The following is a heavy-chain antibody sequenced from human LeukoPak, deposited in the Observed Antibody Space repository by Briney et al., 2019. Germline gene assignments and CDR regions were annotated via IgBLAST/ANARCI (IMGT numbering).Heavy chain of an antibody. CDR3: ARGMFAFDI. CDR2: MYYSGST. D-gene: IGHD3-10*02. CDR1: GDSVSLYY. V-gene: IGHV4-59*02. J-gene: IGHJ3*02. Sequence: SETLSLTCTVSGDSVSLYYWSWIRQPPGKGLEWIGNMYYSGSTTYNPSLKSRITLSVDTSKNQFSLKLSSVTAVDTAVYYCARGMFAFDIWGQGTMVTVSS.